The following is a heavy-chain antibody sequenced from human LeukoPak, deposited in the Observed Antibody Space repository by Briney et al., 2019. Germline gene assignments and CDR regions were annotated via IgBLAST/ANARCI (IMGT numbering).Heavy chain of an antibody. D-gene: IGHD1-1*01. V-gene: IGHV3-30-3*01. J-gene: IGHJ4*02. CDR3: ARVFSTGTAIDF. Sequence: PGGSLRLSCAASGFTFSSYAMHWVRQAPGKGLEWVAVISYDGSNKYYADSVKGRFTISRDNAKNSLYLQMNSLRAEDTAVYYCARVFSTGTAIDFWGQGTLVTVSS. CDR1: GFTFSSYA. CDR2: ISYDGSNK.